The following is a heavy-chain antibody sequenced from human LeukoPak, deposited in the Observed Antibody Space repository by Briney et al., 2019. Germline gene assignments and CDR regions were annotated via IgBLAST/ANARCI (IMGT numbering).Heavy chain of an antibody. CDR2: IYYSGST. CDR3: ARALSSYDPRYNDY. CDR1: GGSISSSSYY. V-gene: IGHV4-39*07. J-gene: IGHJ4*02. Sequence: PSETLSLTCTVSGGSISSSSYYWGWIRQPPGKGLEWIGSIYYSGSTYYNPSLKSRVTISVDTSKNQFSLKLSSVTAADTAAYYCARALSSYDPRYNDYWGQGTLVTVSS. D-gene: IGHD3-16*02.